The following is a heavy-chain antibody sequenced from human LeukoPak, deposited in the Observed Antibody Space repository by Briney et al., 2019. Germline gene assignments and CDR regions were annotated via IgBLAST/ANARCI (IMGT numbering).Heavy chain of an antibody. CDR1: GFTFSSYG. CDR2: ISGSGGST. V-gene: IGHV3-23*01. D-gene: IGHD3-10*02. J-gene: IGHJ6*03. CDR3: AKDLGSGSYLVYYYYMDV. Sequence: PGGSLRLSCAASGFTFSSYGMYWVRQAPGKGLEWVSAISGSGGSTYYADSVKGRFTISRDNSKNTLYLQMNSLRAEDTAVYYCAKDLGSGSYLVYYYYMDVWGKGTTVTISS.